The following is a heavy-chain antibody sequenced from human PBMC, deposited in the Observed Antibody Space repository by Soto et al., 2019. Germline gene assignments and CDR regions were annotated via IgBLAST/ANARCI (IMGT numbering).Heavy chain of an antibody. D-gene: IGHD3-10*01. J-gene: IGHJ4*02. Sequence: QVQLVQSGAEVKKPGSSVKVSCKASGGTFSSYTISWVRQAPGQGLAWMGRIIPILGIANYAQKFQGRVTITADKSTSTAYMELSRLRSEDTAVYYCARDKLAVTMVRGVCTFDYWGQGTLVTVSS. V-gene: IGHV1-69*08. CDR2: IIPILGIA. CDR1: GGTFSSYT. CDR3: ARDKLAVTMVRGVCTFDY.